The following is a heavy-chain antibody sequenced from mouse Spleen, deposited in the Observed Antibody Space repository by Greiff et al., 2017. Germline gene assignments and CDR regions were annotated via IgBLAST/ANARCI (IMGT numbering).Heavy chain of an antibody. D-gene: IGHD1-2*01. CDR1: GYTFTSYG. CDR2: IYPRRGNT. CDR3: AKGYGYDY. Sequence: QVQLQQSGAELARPGASVKLSCKASGYTFTSYGISWVKQRTGQGLEWIGEIYPRRGNTYYNEKFKGKATLTADKSSSTAYMELRSLTSEDSAVYFCAKGYGYDYWGQGTTLTVSS. J-gene: IGHJ2*01. V-gene: IGHV1-81*01.